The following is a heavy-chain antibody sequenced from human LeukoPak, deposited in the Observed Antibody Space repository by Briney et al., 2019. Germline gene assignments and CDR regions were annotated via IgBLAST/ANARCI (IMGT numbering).Heavy chain of an antibody. D-gene: IGHD3-22*01. CDR1: GGSFSGYY. CDR3: ARALQYYYDSSGYHYQH. J-gene: IGHJ1*01. CDR2: ISHSGST. V-gene: IGHV4-34*01. Sequence: KTSETLSLTCAVYGGSFSGYYWSWIRQPPGKGLEWIGEISHSGSTNYNPSLKSRVTISIDTSKNQFSLKLSSVTAADTAVYYCARALQYYYDSSGYHYQHWGQGTLVTVSS.